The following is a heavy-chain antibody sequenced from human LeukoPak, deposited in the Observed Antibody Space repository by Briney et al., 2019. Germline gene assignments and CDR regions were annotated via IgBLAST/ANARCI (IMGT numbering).Heavy chain of an antibody. V-gene: IGHV4-59*08. D-gene: IGHD2-21*01. CDR3: ARLLSCGSDCYYFRH. CDR1: GASISRYF. CDR2: IYYTGTT. J-gene: IGHJ1*01. Sequence: NPWEPLSLTCTVSGASISRYFGRCIRQPPGRALVWFGYIYYTGTTSYNPSFKSRATTSVDTSKTQFSLQLTSVTAADTAVYFCARLLSCGSDCYYFRHWGQGTLVSVSS.